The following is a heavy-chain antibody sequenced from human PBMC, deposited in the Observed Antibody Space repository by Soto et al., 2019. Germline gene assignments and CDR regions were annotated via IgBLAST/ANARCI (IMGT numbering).Heavy chain of an antibody. CDR2: INHSGST. J-gene: IGHJ6*02. CDR3: ARVAVARITMVRGVITASDV. D-gene: IGHD3-10*01. Sequence: PSETLSLTCAVYGGSFSGYYWSWIRQPPGKGLEWIGEINHSGSTNYNPSLKSRVTISVDTSKNQFSLKLSSVTAADTAVYYCARVAVARITMVRGVITASDVWGQGTTVTVSS. CDR1: GGSFSGYY. V-gene: IGHV4-34*01.